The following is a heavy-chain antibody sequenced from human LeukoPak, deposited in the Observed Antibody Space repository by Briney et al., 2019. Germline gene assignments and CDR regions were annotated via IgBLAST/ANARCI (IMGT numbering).Heavy chain of an antibody. D-gene: IGHD3-22*01. Sequence: GGSLRLSCAASGFTFSSYSMSWVRQAPGKGLEWVSGINWNGGSTGYADSVKGRFTISRDNAKNSLYLQMNSLRAEDTALYYCARDHPSYYDSSGYFDYWGQGTLVTVSS. CDR3: ARDHPSYYDSSGYFDY. CDR2: INWNGGST. CDR1: GFTFSSYS. V-gene: IGHV3-20*04. J-gene: IGHJ4*02.